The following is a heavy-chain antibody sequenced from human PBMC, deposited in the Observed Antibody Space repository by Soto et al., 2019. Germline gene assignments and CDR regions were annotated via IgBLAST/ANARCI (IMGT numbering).Heavy chain of an antibody. CDR3: ATPIVAFY. D-gene: IGHD5-12*01. CDR1: VYTFTSYA. CDR2: INAGNGNT. Sequence: ASVKLSCKASVYTFTSYAIHWVRQAPGQRLEWMGWINAGNGNTKYSQKFQGRVIITRDTSAGTAYMELRSLRSEDTAVYYCATPIVAFYWGQGTLVTVSS. V-gene: IGHV1-3*01. J-gene: IGHJ4*02.